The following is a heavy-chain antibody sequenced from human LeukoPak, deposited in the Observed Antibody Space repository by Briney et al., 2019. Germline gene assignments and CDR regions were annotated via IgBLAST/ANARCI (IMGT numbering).Heavy chain of an antibody. J-gene: IGHJ5*02. CDR3: ARDGGYCSGGSCYPFWFDP. CDR1: GYTFTSYG. CDR2: IIPIFGTA. D-gene: IGHD2-15*01. V-gene: IGHV1-69*13. Sequence: ASVKVSCKASGYTFTSYGISWVRQAPGQGLEWMGGIIPIFGTANYAQKFQGRVTITADESTSTAYMELSSLRSEDTAVYYCARDGGYCSGGSCYPFWFDPWGQGTLVTVSS.